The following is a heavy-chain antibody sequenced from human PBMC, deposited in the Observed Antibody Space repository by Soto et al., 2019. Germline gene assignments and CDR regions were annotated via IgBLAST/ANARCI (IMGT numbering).Heavy chain of an antibody. V-gene: IGHV3-13*01. Sequence: GGSLRLSCAASGFTFSRYNIHWVRQATGKGLEWVSAIGSAGDTHYAGSVKGRFTISRENAKTSSYLQMNSLRAEDTAVYYCARPIYGDYAFDSWGQGTLVTVSS. D-gene: IGHD4-17*01. CDR2: IGSAGDT. CDR3: ARPIYGDYAFDS. CDR1: GFTFSRYN. J-gene: IGHJ4*02.